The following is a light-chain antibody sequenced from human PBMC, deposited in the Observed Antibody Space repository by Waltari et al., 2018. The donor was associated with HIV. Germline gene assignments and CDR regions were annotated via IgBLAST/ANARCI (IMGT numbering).Light chain of an antibody. Sequence: SYVLIQPPSVSVAPRKTARIHCGGNNIGSKRGHWYQQQPGQAPVLVIYYDSDRPSGIPERFSGSNSGNTATLTISRVEAGDEADYYCQVWDSSSDRHAVFGGGTQLTVL. V-gene: IGLV3-21*04. J-gene: IGLJ7*01. CDR2: YDS. CDR1: NIGSKR. CDR3: QVWDSSSDRHAV.